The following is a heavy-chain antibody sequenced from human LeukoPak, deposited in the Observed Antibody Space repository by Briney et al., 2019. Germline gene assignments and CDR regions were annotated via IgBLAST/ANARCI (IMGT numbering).Heavy chain of an antibody. Sequence: SETLSLTCSVSGGSISSYYWSWIRQPAGKGLEWIGRIYSSGSTNYNPSLKTRVTMSLDTSKNQFSLNLTTVTAADTAVYCCARTSARGAQFDYWGQGTLVPVSS. D-gene: IGHD3-10*01. V-gene: IGHV4-4*07. CDR1: GGSISSYY. CDR3: ARTSARGAQFDY. J-gene: IGHJ4*02. CDR2: IYSSGST.